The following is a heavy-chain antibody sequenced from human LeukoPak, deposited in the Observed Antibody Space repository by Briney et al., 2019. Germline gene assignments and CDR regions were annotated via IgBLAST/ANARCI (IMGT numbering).Heavy chain of an antibody. V-gene: IGHV4-4*02. Sequence: PSGTLSLTCVVSGGSISSRNWWSWVRQPPGKGLEWIGEIHHSGSTNDNPSLKSRVTISVDKSKNQFSLKLNSVTAADTAVYYCARHADTYYYDNSGLYWGQGTLVTVSS. CDR2: IHHSGST. D-gene: IGHD3-22*01. J-gene: IGHJ4*02. CDR3: ARHADTYYYDNSGLY. CDR1: GGSISSRNW.